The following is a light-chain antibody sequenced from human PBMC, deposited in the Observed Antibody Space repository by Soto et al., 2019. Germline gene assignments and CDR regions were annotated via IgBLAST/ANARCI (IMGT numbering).Light chain of an antibody. CDR3: QQYSPPIT. CDR2: GAS. J-gene: IGKJ5*01. V-gene: IGKV3D-15*01. CDR1: QSVGSG. Sequence: EIVMTQSPATLSVSPGERATLSCRASQSVGSGLAWYQQRPGQAPRLLIYGASTRASGIPDRFSGSGSGTDFTLTISRLEPEDFAVYYCQQYSPPITFGQGTRLEIK.